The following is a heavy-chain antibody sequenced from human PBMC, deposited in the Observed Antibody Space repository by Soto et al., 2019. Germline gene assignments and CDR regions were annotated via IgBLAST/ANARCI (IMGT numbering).Heavy chain of an antibody. D-gene: IGHD3-10*01. Sequence: EVQLVESGGGLVKPGGSLRLSCAASGFTLTSYTMNWVRQASGKGLEWVSSITSSSSHIYYADSVKGRFTISRDNAGNSLYLQMNSLIAEDSAVYYCVRERGLSSFYGMDVWGQGTTVTVSS. J-gene: IGHJ6*02. CDR1: GFTLTSYT. V-gene: IGHV3-21*02. CDR2: ITSSSSHI. CDR3: VRERGLSSFYGMDV.